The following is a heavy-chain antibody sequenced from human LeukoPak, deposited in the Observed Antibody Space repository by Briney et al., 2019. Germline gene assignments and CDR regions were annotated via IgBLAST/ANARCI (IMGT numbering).Heavy chain of an antibody. J-gene: IGHJ5*02. V-gene: IGHV3-21*01. Sequence: GGSLRLSCAASAFTFSSYSMNWVRQAPGKGLEWVSSISSSSSYIYYADSVKGRFTISRDNAKNSLYLQMNSLRAEDTAVYYCARDPFSSSWFRGWFDPWGQGTLVTVSS. CDR1: AFTFSSYS. CDR2: ISSSSSYI. CDR3: ARDPFSSSWFRGWFDP. D-gene: IGHD6-13*01.